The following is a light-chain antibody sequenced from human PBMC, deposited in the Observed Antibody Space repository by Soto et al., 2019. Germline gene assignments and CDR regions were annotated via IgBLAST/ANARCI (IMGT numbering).Light chain of an antibody. Sequence: DIQMTQFPPTLSASIGDRVTITCWASQTISSSLAWYQQKPGKAPKLLIYKASTLETGVPSRFSGSGSGTVFTLTISSLQPDDFATYYCQQDDSYSPYTFGQGTRLERK. CDR1: QTISSS. CDR2: KAS. CDR3: QQDDSYSPYT. V-gene: IGKV1-5*03. J-gene: IGKJ2*01.